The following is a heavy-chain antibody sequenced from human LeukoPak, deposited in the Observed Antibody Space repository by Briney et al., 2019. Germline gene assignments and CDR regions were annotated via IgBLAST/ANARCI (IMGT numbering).Heavy chain of an antibody. CDR1: GASVSGSAYY. Sequence: SETLSLTCTVSGASVSGSAYYWGWIRQPPGKGLEWIGNIYYSGSTYYNESLESRVTISIDTSKNQFSLQLNSVTPEDTAIYYCARGGLISLANTPLGAFDIWGQGTMVSVSS. J-gene: IGHJ3*02. CDR3: ARGGLISLANTPLGAFDI. V-gene: IGHV4-39*07. D-gene: IGHD3/OR15-3a*01. CDR2: IYYSGST.